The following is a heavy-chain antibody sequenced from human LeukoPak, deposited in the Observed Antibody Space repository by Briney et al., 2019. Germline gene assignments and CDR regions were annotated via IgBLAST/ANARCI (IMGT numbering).Heavy chain of an antibody. CDR2: IIPIFGTA. D-gene: IGHD3-22*01. CDR1: GGTFSSYA. CDR3: ARDYYDSSGYYYFFDY. J-gene: IGHJ4*02. Sequence: GASVTVSCKASGGTFSSYAISWVRQAPGQGLEWMGGIIPIFGTANYAQKFQGRVTITTDDSTSTAYMQLNSLRSEDTAVYYCARDYYDSSGYYYFFDYWGQGTLVTVSS. V-gene: IGHV1-69*05.